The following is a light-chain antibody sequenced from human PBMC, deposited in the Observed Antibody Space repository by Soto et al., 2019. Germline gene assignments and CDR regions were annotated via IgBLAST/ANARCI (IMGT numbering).Light chain of an antibody. CDR3: AAWDDSLSAWV. Sequence: QSVLTQSPSASGTPGQRVTISCSGSSSNIGTNYVYWYQQLPGTAPKLLIFSNNQRPSGVPDRFSGSKSGTSASLAIGGLRSEDEADYYCAAWDDSLSAWVFGGGTKLTVL. CDR2: SNN. CDR1: SSNIGTNY. V-gene: IGLV1-47*02. J-gene: IGLJ3*02.